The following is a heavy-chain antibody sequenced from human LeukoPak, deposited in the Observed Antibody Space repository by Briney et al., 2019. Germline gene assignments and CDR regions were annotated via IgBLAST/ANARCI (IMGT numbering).Heavy chain of an antibody. J-gene: IGHJ4*02. CDR3: ARDHPSSSWFFFDY. D-gene: IGHD6-13*01. V-gene: IGHV3-7*01. CDR2: IKQDGSEK. CDR1: GFTFSSYW. Sequence: PGGSLRLSCAASGFTFSSYWMSWVRQAPGKGLEWVANIKQDGSEKYYVDSEKGRFTISRDNAKNSLYLQMNSLRAEDTAVYYCARDHPSSSWFFFDYWGQGTLVTVSS.